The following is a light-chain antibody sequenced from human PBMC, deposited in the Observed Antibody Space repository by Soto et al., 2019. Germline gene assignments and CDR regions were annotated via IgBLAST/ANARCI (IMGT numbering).Light chain of an antibody. CDR2: EVT. V-gene: IGLV2-23*02. CDR1: SSDVGSYDL. CDR3: CSYANGNTLL. Sequence: QSALTQPSSVSGSPGQSITISGTGTSSDVGSYDLVSWYQHHPGTAPKLILYEVTKRPSGVSNRFSGSKSGNTASLTISGLQTEDDSHYYCCSYANGNTLLFGGGTKVTVL. J-gene: IGLJ2*01.